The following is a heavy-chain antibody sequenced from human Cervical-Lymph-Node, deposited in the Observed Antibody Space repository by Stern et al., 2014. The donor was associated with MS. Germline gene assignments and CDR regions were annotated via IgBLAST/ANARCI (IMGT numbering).Heavy chain of an antibody. CDR1: GYTFTSYY. CDR3: ARVSAWSGSNFDY. J-gene: IGHJ4*02. CDR2: INPRGGNK. D-gene: IGHD3-3*01. V-gene: IGHV1-46*01. Sequence: VQLVESGAEVKQPGASVKVSCKASGYTFTSYYMHWVRQAPGQGLEWMGIINPRGGNKRYAQNFQGRVTMTRDTSTSTVYMELSSLRSEDTAVYYCARVSAWSGSNFDYWGQGTLVTVSS.